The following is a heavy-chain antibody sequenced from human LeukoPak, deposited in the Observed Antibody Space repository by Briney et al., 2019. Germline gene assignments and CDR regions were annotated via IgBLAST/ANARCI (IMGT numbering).Heavy chain of an antibody. D-gene: IGHD2-15*01. CDR2: INHSGST. J-gene: IGHJ6*02. Sequence: SETLSLTCAVYGGSFSGYYWSWIRQPPGKGLEWIGEINHSGSTNYNPSLKSRVTISVDTSKNQFSLKLSSVTAADTAVYYCARYQPGSPNYYYYGMDVWGQGTTVTVSS. CDR3: ARYQPGSPNYYYYGMDV. CDR1: GGSFSGYY. V-gene: IGHV4-34*01.